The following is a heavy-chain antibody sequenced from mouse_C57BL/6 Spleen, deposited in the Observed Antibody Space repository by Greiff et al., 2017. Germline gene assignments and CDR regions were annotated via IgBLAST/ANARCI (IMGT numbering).Heavy chain of an antibody. Sequence: EVQLQQSGPELVKPGASVKISCKASGYSFTGYYMNWVKQSPEKSLEWIGEINPSTGGTTYNQKFKAKATLTVDKSSSTAYMQLKSLTSEDSAVYYYARGEAYYYPSYYFEDWGQGTTLTVSA. CDR1: GYSFTGYY. CDR2: INPSTGGT. J-gene: IGHJ2*01. D-gene: IGHD1-1*01. CDR3: ARGEAYYYPSYYFED. V-gene: IGHV1-42*01.